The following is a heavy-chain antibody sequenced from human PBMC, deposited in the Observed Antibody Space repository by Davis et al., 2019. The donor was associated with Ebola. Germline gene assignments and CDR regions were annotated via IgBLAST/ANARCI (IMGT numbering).Heavy chain of an antibody. CDR3: ARDNRLWSGYYVDY. Sequence: AASVKVSCKASGNTFSSYGFSWVRQAPGQGLEWMGWISGYNGNTYYAQKFQGRVTMTTDTSASTVYMELRSLRSDDTAVYYCARDNRLWSGYYVDYWGQGTLVTVSS. CDR2: ISGYNGNT. J-gene: IGHJ4*02. V-gene: IGHV1-18*04. D-gene: IGHD3-3*01. CDR1: GNTFSSYG.